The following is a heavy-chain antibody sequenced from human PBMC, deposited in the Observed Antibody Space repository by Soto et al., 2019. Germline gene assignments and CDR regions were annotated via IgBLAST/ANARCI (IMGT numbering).Heavy chain of an antibody. CDR3: ARSIVVVTAADY. CDR2: INAGNGNT. D-gene: IGHD2-21*02. V-gene: IGHV1-3*01. J-gene: IGHJ4*02. Sequence: ASVKVSCKASGGTFSSYAISWVRQAPGQRLEWMGWINAGNGNTKYSQKFQGRVTITRDTSASTAYMELSSLRSEDTAVYYCARSIVVVTAADYWGQGTLVTVSS. CDR1: GGTFSSYA.